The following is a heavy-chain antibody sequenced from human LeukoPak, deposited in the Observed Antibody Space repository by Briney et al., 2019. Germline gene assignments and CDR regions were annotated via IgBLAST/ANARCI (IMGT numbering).Heavy chain of an antibody. D-gene: IGHD2-8*01. V-gene: IGHV4-59*08. Sequence: SETLSLTCTVSGVSFSSFYWTWIRQTPGKGLEWVGYINHSGNTNHNPSLKSRVTVSVDTSKSQFSLKLSSVTAADTAVYYCACLSSNGRRAFDIWGQGTMVTVSS. CDR1: GVSFSSFY. CDR2: INHSGNT. CDR3: ACLSSNGRRAFDI. J-gene: IGHJ3*02.